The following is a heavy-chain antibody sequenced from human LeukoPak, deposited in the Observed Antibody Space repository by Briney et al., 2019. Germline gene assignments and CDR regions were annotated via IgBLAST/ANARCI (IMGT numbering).Heavy chain of an antibody. Sequence: GGSLRLSCAASGFTFSSYGMHWVRQAPGKGLEWVAFIRYDGSNKYYADSVKGRFTISRDNSKNTLYLQMNSLRAEDTAVYYCAKDAYYGSGSYYNWFDYWGQGTLVTVSS. CDR1: GFTFSSYG. D-gene: IGHD3-10*01. J-gene: IGHJ4*02. V-gene: IGHV3-30*02. CDR3: AKDAYYGSGSYYNWFDY. CDR2: IRYDGSNK.